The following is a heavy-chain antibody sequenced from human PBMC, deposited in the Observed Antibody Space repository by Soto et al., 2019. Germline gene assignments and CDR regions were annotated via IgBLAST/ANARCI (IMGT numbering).Heavy chain of an antibody. D-gene: IGHD5-12*01. J-gene: IGHJ4*02. Sequence: QLHLQESGSGLLKPSQTLSLTCAVSGGSISSGGSSWSWIRQPPGKGLEGIGYIYHSGSTSYNPSLKSRVTISVDRSKNQFSLKLSSVTAADTAVYYCAAGGGLPRYYWGQGTLVTVSS. CDR2: IYHSGST. V-gene: IGHV4-30-2*01. CDR1: GGSISSGGSS. CDR3: AAGGGLPRYY.